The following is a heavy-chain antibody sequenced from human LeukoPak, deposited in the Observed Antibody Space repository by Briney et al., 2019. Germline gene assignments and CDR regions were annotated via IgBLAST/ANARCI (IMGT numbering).Heavy chain of an antibody. J-gene: IGHJ6*02. V-gene: IGHV3-30-3*01. D-gene: IGHD1-14*01. CDR2: ISYDGSNK. Sequence: HPGGSLRLSCAASGFTFSSYAMHWVRQAPGKGLEWVAVISYDGSNKYYADSVKGRFTISRDNSKNTLYLQMNSLRAEGTAVYYCARDLGTYYYGMDVWGQGTTVTVSS. CDR1: GFTFSSYA. CDR3: ARDLGTYYYGMDV.